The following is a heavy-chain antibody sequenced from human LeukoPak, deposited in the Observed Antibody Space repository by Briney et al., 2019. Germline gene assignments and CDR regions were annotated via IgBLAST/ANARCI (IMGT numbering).Heavy chain of an antibody. CDR3: ARHVRPWGAFVSRGFDY. V-gene: IGHV4-4*07. Sequence: SETLSLTCTVSGGSISSYYWSWIRQPAGKGLEWIGRIYTSGSTNYNPSLKSRVTMSVDTSKNQFSLKLSSVTAADTAVYYCARHVRPWGAFVSRGFDYWGQGTLVTVSS. CDR1: GGSISSYY. D-gene: IGHD1-26*01. J-gene: IGHJ4*02. CDR2: IYTSGST.